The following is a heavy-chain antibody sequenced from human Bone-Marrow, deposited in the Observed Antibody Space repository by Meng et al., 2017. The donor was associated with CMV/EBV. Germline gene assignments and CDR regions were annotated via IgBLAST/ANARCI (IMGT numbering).Heavy chain of an antibody. CDR2: IHSGGST. V-gene: IGHV3-66*02. Sequence: GESLKISCAASGFTVSSNFMTWVRQAPGKGLEWVSVIHSGGSTYYADSVKGRFTISRDNSKNTLYLQMNSLRAEDTAVYYCARLYNWNYVAYFDYWGQGTLVTVSS. CDR1: GFTVSSNF. D-gene: IGHD1-7*01. J-gene: IGHJ4*02. CDR3: ARLYNWNYVAYFDY.